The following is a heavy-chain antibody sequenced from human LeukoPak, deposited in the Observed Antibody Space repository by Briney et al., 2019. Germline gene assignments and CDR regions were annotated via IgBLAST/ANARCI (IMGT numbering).Heavy chain of an antibody. J-gene: IGHJ4*02. CDR1: GFTSSSYT. V-gene: IGHV3-21*01. CDR3: ARRGQAVAGPFDY. CDR2: ISFSSSYI. Sequence: GGSLRLSCAASGFTSSSYTMNWVRQAPGKGLEWVSSISFSSSYIYYADSVKGRFTISRDNTKNSLYLQMNSLRAEDTAVYYCARRGQAVAGPFDYWGQGTLVTVSS. D-gene: IGHD6-19*01.